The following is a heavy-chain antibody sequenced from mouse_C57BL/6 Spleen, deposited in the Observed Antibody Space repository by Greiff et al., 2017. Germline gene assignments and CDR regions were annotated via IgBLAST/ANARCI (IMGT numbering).Heavy chain of an antibody. V-gene: IGHV5-17*01. CDR1: GFTFSDYG. D-gene: IGHD4-1*01. CDR3: ARPGGTYAMDY. Sequence: EVKLMESGGGLVKPGGSLKLSCAASGFTFSDYGMHWVRQAPEKGLEWVAYISSGSSTIYYADTVKGRFTISRDNAKNTLFLQMTSLRSEDTAMYYCARPGGTYAMDYWGQGTSVTVSS. CDR2: ISSGSSTI. J-gene: IGHJ4*01.